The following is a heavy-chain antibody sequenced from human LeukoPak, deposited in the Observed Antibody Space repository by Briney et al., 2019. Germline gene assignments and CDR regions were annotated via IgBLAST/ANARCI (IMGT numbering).Heavy chain of an antibody. Sequence: GGSLRLSCALSGFTFSSYAMSWVRQAPGKGRGWVSAISGGGDSTYYADSVKGQFTISRDNSKNPLYLQMYSLRGEDTAVYYCAKDMRYSYGYPDAFDIWGQGTMVTVSS. J-gene: IGHJ3*02. CDR1: GFTFSSYA. CDR3: AKDMRYSYGYPDAFDI. D-gene: IGHD5-18*01. V-gene: IGHV3-23*01. CDR2: ISGGGDST.